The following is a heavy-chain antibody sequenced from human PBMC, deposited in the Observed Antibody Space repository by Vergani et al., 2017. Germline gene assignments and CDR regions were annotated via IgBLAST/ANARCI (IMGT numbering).Heavy chain of an antibody. J-gene: IGHJ4*02. CDR1: GFTFISYA. V-gene: IGHV3-64D*06. CDR3: VKDSSVSYTGPCDY. D-gene: IGHD1-26*01. CDR2: ISSNGGST. Sequence: EVQLVESGGGLVQPGGSLRLSCSASGFTFISYAMHWVRRAPGRGLEYVSDISSNGGSTYYADSVKCRFAISRDNSKNTLYLQMISLRAEDTTVYYCVKDSSVSYTGPCDYWGQGTLVTVSS.